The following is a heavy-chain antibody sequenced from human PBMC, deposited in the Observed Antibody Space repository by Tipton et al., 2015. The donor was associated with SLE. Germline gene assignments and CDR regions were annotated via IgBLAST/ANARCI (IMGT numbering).Heavy chain of an antibody. CDR3: ARDFRYDFWSGYYDY. V-gene: IGHV4-4*09. J-gene: IGHJ4*02. CDR2: IYTSGST. D-gene: IGHD3-3*01. Sequence: TLSLTCAVYGGSFSGYYWSWIRQPAGKGLEWIGYIYTSGSTNYNPSLKSRVTISVDTSKNQFSLKLSSVTAADTAVYYCARDFRYDFWSGYYDYWGQGTLVTVSS. CDR1: GGSFSGYY.